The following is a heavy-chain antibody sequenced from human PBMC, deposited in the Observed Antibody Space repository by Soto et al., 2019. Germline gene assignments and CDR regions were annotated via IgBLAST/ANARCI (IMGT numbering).Heavy chain of an antibody. J-gene: IGHJ4*02. CDR3: ARLPRTGSPRYYFDS. V-gene: IGHV4-61*01. CDR1: GGPVSSASYY. CDR2: VYYSGTT. D-gene: IGHD1-1*01. Sequence: PSETLSLTCTVSGGPVSSASYYWNWIRQPPGKGLEWIAYVYYSGTTNYNPSLKSRVTISVDTSKSQFSLNLSSVTAADTAVYYCARLPRTGSPRYYFDSWGQGTLVTVSS.